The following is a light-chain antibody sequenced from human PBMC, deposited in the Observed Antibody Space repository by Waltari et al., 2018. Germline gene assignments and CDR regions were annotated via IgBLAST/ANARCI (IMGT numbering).Light chain of an antibody. J-gene: IGLJ2*01. CDR2: SDS. Sequence: SYELTQPLSVSVALGQTARITCGGNNIGSKNVHWYQQKPGQAPVLVIYSDSNRPSGIPERFSGSNSGNTATLTISRAQGGDEADYYWQVWDSSTVVFGGGTKLTVL. CDR1: NIGSKN. CDR3: QVWDSSTVV. V-gene: IGLV3-9*01.